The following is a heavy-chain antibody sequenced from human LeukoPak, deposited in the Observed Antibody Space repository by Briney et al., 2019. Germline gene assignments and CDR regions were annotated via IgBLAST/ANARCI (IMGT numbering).Heavy chain of an antibody. CDR3: ARGVSYYYDNSGHPGWYFDL. CDR1: GFTFNYYD. CDR2: IRTTGDT. Sequence: GGSLRLSCAVSGFTFNYYDMHWVRQAPGKRLEWVSAIRTTGDTHYPDSAKGRFAMSREDAKNSVHLQMNTLRAGDTAVYYCARGVSYYYDNSGHPGWYFDLWGRGTLVTVSS. J-gene: IGHJ2*01. V-gene: IGHV3-13*01. D-gene: IGHD3-22*01.